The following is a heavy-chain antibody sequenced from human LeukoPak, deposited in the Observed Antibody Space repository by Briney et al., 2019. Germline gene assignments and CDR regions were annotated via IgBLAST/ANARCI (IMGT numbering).Heavy chain of an antibody. J-gene: IGHJ4*02. V-gene: IGHV3-23*01. CDR2: ISGSGGST. CDR1: GFTVSGNY. CDR3: AKNGVGSTWGNYFDY. D-gene: IGHD1-26*01. Sequence: GGSLRLSCAASGFTVSGNYMSWVRQAPGKGLEWVSTISGSGGSTYYAESVKGRFTISRDNSKNTLYLQMNSLRAEDTAVYYCAKNGVGSTWGNYFDYWGQGTLVTVSS.